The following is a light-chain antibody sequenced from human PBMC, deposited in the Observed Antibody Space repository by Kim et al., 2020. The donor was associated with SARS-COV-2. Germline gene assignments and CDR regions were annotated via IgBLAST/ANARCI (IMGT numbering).Light chain of an antibody. CDR1: QGISTY. CDR2: AAS. Sequence: ASVGARVSITCRASQGISTYLAWYQHKPGKAPQLLIHAASTLQSGVPSRFSGSGSGTDFTLTITSLQLEDVATYYCQKYDSGLRTFGQGTKVDIK. J-gene: IGKJ1*01. CDR3: QKYDSGLRT. V-gene: IGKV1-27*01.